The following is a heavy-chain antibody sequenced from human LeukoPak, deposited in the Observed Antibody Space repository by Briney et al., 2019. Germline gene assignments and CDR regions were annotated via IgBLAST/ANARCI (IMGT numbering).Heavy chain of an antibody. Sequence: GGSLRLSCAASGFTVSNNYMTWARQAPGKGLEWVSLIYSAGSTYYADSVKGRFTISRDNSKNTVYLQMNSLRAEDTAVYYCARGWLWLPSYWGQGTLVTVSS. CDR3: ARGWLWLPSY. CDR2: IYSAGST. J-gene: IGHJ4*02. CDR1: GFTVSNNY. D-gene: IGHD5-18*01. V-gene: IGHV3-66*01.